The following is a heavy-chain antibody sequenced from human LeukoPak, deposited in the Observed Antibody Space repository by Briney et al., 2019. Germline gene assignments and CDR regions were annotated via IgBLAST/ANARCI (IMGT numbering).Heavy chain of an antibody. CDR2: INPNSGGT. J-gene: IGHJ5*02. Sequence: ASVKVSCKASGYTFNGYYMLWVRQAPGQGLEWMGWINPNSGGTNYAQEFQGRVTMTRDTSISTAYMELSTLRSDDTAVCYCALIGDHAWFDPWGQGTLVTVSS. CDR1: GYTFNGYY. D-gene: IGHD3-10*01. V-gene: IGHV1-2*02. CDR3: ALIGDHAWFDP.